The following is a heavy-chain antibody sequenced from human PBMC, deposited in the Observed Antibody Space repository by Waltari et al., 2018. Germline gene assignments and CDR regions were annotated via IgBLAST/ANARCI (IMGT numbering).Heavy chain of an antibody. Sequence: QVQLVESGGGVVQPGRSLRLSCAASGFTFSSYAMHWVRQAPGKGLEWVAVISYDGSNKYYADSDKGRFTIARDNSKNTLYLQMNSLRAEDTAVYYCARDGFSPTGVAEVGGVDYWGQGTLVTVSS. V-gene: IGHV3-30*04. CDR2: ISYDGSNK. D-gene: IGHD3-16*01. J-gene: IGHJ4*02. CDR3: ARDGFSPTGVAEVGGVDY. CDR1: GFTFSSYA.